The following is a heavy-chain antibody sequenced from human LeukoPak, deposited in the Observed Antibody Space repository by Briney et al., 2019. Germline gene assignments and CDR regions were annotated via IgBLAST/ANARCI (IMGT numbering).Heavy chain of an antibody. CDR3: ARAATALLDAFDI. CDR2: ISSSSSYI. J-gene: IGHJ3*02. CDR1: GFTFSSYS. V-gene: IGHV3-21*01. D-gene: IGHD3-10*01. Sequence: LGGSLRLSCAASGFTFSSYSMNWVRQAPRKGLEWVSSISSSSSYIYYADSVKGRFTISRDNAKNSLYLQMNSLRAEDTAVYYCARAATALLDAFDIWGQGTMVTVSS.